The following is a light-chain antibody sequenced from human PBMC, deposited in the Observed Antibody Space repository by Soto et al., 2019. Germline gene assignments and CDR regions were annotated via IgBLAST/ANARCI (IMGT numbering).Light chain of an antibody. CDR1: SGDVGSYIH. J-gene: IGLJ1*01. Sequence: QSALTQPRSVSGSPGQSVSISCTGNSGDVGSYIHVSWYQQHPGRAPKLMIYDVDERPSGVPDRFSGSKSGNTASLTIPGLQAEDVVYYDTGSYAGSYTSAWDVATGTKVPV. CDR3: GSYAGSYTSAWD. V-gene: IGLV2-11*01. CDR2: DVD.